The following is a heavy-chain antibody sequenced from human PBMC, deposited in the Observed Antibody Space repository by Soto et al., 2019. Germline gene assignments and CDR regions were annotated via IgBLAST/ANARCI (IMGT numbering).Heavy chain of an antibody. CDR1: GFTFSSYA. Sequence: EVQLLESGGGLVQPGGSLRLTCVASGFTFSSYAMTWVRQAPGEGLEWVSTITGSGVDTYYADSVKGRFAISRDNSKNTLYLQIHSLRAEDMAIYYCAKEKLAATVADFFDCWGQGTLVTVSS. CDR3: AKEKLAATVADFFDC. D-gene: IGHD1-26*01. CDR2: ITGSGVDT. J-gene: IGHJ4*02. V-gene: IGHV3-23*01.